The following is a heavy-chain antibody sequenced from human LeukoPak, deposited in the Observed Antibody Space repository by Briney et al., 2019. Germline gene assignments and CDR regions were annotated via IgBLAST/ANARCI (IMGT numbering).Heavy chain of an antibody. CDR2: MNPNSGNT. D-gene: IGHD5-18*01. J-gene: IGHJ5*02. CDR1: GYTFTSYD. Sequence: GASVKVSCKASGYTFTSYDINWVRQATGQGLEWMGWMNPNSGNTGYAQKFQGRVTMTRNTSISTAYMELSSLRSEDTAVYYCARSPKETATIHHNWFDPWGQGTLVTVSS. CDR3: ARSPKETATIHHNWFDP. V-gene: IGHV1-8*01.